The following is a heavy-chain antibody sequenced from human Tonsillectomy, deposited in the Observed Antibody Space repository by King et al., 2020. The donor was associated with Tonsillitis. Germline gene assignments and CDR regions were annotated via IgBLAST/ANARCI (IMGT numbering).Heavy chain of an antibody. J-gene: IGHJ4*02. CDR1: GFTFRSYA. Sequence: VQLVESGGGLVQPGGPLRLSCASSGFTFRSYAWSWVRQSPGKGLQWGSAISVMGSKTYYINSVKGRFTIPRDNSKNTVSLQMNSLRAEDTGVYYCVREMLTGSCADYWGQGTLVTVSS. D-gene: IGHD2-15*01. V-gene: IGHV3-23*04. CDR3: VREMLTGSCADY. CDR2: ISVMGSKT.